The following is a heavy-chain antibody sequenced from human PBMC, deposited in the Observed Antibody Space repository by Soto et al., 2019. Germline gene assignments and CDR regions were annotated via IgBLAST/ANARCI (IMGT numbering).Heavy chain of an antibody. J-gene: IGHJ5*02. CDR2: ISGSGGTT. Sequence: EVQLLESGGGLVQPGGSLRLSCTGSGFTFSSYAMNWVRQAPGKGLECVSTISGSGGTTYYADSVKGRFTISRDNSKNTLYLQMSSLRAEDTAVYYCAKNGRAAAMYNWFDPWGQGTLVTGSS. V-gene: IGHV3-23*01. CDR1: GFTFSSYA. CDR3: AKNGRAAAMYNWFDP. D-gene: IGHD6-13*01.